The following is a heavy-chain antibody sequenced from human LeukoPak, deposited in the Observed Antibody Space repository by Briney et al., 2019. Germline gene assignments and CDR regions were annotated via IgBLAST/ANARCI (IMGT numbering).Heavy chain of an antibody. CDR2: ITDSGGNT. CDR3: ARTYCSSTSCLDY. Sequence: GGSLRLSCTASGFTFSTYAMSWVRQAPGKGLEWVSAITDSGGNTYYAAPVKGRFTISRDNSKNTLYLQMNSLRAEDTAVYYCARTYCSSTSCLDYWGQGTLVTVSS. CDR1: GFTFSTYA. V-gene: IGHV3-23*01. D-gene: IGHD2-2*01. J-gene: IGHJ4*02.